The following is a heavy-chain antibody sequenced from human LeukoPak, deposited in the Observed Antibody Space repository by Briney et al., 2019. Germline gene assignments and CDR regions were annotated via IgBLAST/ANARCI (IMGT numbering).Heavy chain of an antibody. CDR2: IYYSGSST. J-gene: IGHJ6*02. CDR1: GGSMSGFF. V-gene: IGHV4-59*01. Sequence: PSETLSLTCTVSGGSMSGFFWTWIRQPPGRELEWIGSIYYSGSSTKYNPSLKSRVTISVDTSKSQFSLNLNSATAAATAVYYCARTSRHFYGSGTNLTPWPAGMDVWGQGTTVTVSS. CDR3: ARTSRHFYGSGTNLTPWPAGMDV. D-gene: IGHD3-10*01.